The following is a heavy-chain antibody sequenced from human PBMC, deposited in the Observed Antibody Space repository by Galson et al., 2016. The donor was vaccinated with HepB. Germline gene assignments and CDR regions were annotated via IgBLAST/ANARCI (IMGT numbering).Heavy chain of an antibody. J-gene: IGHJ5*02. CDR2: ISYSGST. CDR3: ARSMGYSFNPGFDWFDP. D-gene: IGHD5-18*01. V-gene: IGHV4-59*01. CDR1: GGSISRNY. Sequence: ETLSLTCTVSGGSISRNYWSWIRQPPGKGLELIGYISYSGSTNYNPSLKSRVTISGDTSKNQFSLRLSSVTAADTAIYYCARSMGYSFNPGFDWFDPWGQGTLVTVSS.